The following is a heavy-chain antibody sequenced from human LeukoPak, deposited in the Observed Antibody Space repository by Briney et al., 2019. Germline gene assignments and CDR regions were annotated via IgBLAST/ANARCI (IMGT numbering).Heavy chain of an antibody. D-gene: IGHD2-21*01. V-gene: IGHV5-51*01. Sequence: KGGESLGISCKGSGYTFTSYWISWVRQMPGKGLEWMGIIYPGDSDTRYSPSFQGQVTISADKSISTAYLQWSSLKASDTAMYYCARRGDSAEYFQHWGQGTLVTVSS. CDR3: ARRGDSAEYFQH. CDR1: GYTFTSYW. CDR2: IYPGDSDT. J-gene: IGHJ1*01.